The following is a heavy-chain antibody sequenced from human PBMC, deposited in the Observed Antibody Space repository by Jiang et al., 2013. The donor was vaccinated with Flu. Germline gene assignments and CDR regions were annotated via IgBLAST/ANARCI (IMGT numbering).Heavy chain of an antibody. J-gene: IGHJ3*02. CDR3: ARAGDSINNYEDAFDM. CDR1: ISTYY. CDR2: FLLLGAP. Sequence: ISTYYWSWDPAAPGEGTGVDWLYFLLLGAPTTTPSLKSRITMSLDASKNQFSLKLNSVTAADTAVYFCARAGDSINNYEDAFDMWGQGTNVTVS. D-gene: IGHD3-22*01. V-gene: IGHV4-59*13.